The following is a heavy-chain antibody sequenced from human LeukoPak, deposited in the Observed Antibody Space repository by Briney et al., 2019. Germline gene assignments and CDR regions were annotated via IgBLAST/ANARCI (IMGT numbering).Heavy chain of an antibody. Sequence: GGSLRLSCAASGFTFSNFWMSWVRQAPGKGLEWVANIIQDGSEKYYVDSVKGRFTVSRDNAKRSVYLQMNSLRGEDTAVYYCAKNTVTTYRIDYWGQGTLVTVSS. J-gene: IGHJ4*02. D-gene: IGHD4-17*01. CDR3: AKNTVTTYRIDY. V-gene: IGHV3-7*02. CDR1: GFTFSNFW. CDR2: IIQDGSEK.